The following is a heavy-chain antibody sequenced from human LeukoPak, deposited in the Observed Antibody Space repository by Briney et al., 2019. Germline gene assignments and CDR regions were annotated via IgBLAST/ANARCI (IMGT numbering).Heavy chain of an antibody. J-gene: IGHJ4*02. D-gene: IGHD6-19*01. V-gene: IGHV3-21*06. Sequence: GGSLRLSCAASGFTFSSLAMNWVRQAPGKGLEWVSSISSDSSDIHYVDSVKGRFTISRDNARNSLYLQMNNLRAEDTAVYFCASLPWLVRWIYYWGQGTLVTVS. CDR3: ASLPWLVRWIYY. CDR2: ISSDSSDI. CDR1: GFTFSSLA.